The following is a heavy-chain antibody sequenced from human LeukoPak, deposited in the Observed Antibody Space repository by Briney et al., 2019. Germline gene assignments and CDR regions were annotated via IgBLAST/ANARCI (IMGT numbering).Heavy chain of an antibody. CDR3: AKRNSGSYYAPPDY. D-gene: IGHD1-26*01. CDR1: GFTFSSYE. V-gene: IGHV3-30*02. Sequence: GGSLRLSCAASGFTFSSYEMNWVRQAPGKGLEWVAFIRYDGSNKYYADSVKGRFTISRDNSKNTLYLQMNSLRAEDTAVYYCAKRNSGSYYAPPDYWGQGTLVTVSS. J-gene: IGHJ4*02. CDR2: IRYDGSNK.